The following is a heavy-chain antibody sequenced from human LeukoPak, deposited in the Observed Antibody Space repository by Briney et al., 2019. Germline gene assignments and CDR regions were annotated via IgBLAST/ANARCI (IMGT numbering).Heavy chain of an antibody. J-gene: IGHJ4*02. Sequence: GASVMVSCKASGYTFTSYGISWVRQAPGQGLEWMRWISAYNGNTNYAQKLQGRVTMTTDTSTSTAYMELRSLRSDDTAVYYCARDGYDFWSGYYTFDYWGQGTLVTVSS. CDR2: ISAYNGNT. CDR1: GYTFTSYG. V-gene: IGHV1-18*01. CDR3: ARDGYDFWSGYYTFDY. D-gene: IGHD3-3*01.